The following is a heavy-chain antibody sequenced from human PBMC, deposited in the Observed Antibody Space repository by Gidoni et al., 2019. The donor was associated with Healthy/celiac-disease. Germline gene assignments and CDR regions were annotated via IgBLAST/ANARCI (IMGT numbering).Heavy chain of an antibody. D-gene: IGHD2-2*02. CDR3: ARDRCSTSCYRVNWFDP. Sequence: VPLQQSGPGLVKPSQTLSLTCAISGDSVSRNSPAWNWIRQSPSRGREWLGRTYYRSKWYNDYAVSVKSRITSNPDTSKNQFSLQLNSVTPEDTAVYYCARDRCSTSCYRVNWFDPWGQGTLVTVSS. J-gene: IGHJ5*02. V-gene: IGHV6-1*01. CDR2: TYYRSKWYN. CDR1: GDSVSRNSPA.